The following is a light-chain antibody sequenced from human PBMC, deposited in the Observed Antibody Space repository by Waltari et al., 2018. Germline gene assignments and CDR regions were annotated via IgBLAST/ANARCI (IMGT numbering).Light chain of an antibody. J-gene: IGLJ1*01. Sequence: SYELTQPPSVSVSPGQPASVTCSGEKLGEKYTCWYQQKPGQSPVLVMYQDNKRPSGIPGRFSGSNSGNTATLTISGTQGMDEADYYCQAWDSSSYVFGTGTKVTVL. CDR1: KLGEKY. V-gene: IGLV3-1*01. CDR2: QDN. CDR3: QAWDSSSYV.